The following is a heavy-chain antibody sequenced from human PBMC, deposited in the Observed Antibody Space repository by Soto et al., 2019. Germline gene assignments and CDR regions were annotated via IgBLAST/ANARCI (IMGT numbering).Heavy chain of an antibody. CDR2: IYHSGST. CDR1: GGSISSSNW. Sequence: SETLSLTCAVSGGSISSSNWWRWVRQPPGKGLEWIGEIYHSGSTNYNPSLKSRVTISVDKSKNQFSLKLSSVTAADTAVYYCARGLQTHDSSSWLLDYWGQGTLVTVSS. D-gene: IGHD6-13*01. J-gene: IGHJ4*02. CDR3: ARGLQTHDSSSWLLDY. V-gene: IGHV4-4*02.